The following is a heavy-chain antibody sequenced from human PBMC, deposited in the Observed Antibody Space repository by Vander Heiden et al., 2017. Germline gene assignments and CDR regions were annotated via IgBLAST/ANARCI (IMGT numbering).Heavy chain of an antibody. CDR1: GFSPMTSGVG. J-gene: IGHJ2*01. V-gene: IGHV2-5*01. CDR3: AYHYWFFHV. Sequence: QITLKESGPTLVTPTQTLTLTCTFSGFSPMTSGVGVGWLRQPPGKAPEWLALIYWNDLKRYSPSLNNRLFITMDTSKDQVVLTMTNMDPLDTATYYCAYHYWFFHVWGRGTLVTVSS. CDR2: IYWNDLK.